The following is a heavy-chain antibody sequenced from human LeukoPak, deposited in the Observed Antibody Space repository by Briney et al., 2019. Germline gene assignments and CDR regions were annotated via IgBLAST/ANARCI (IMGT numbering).Heavy chain of an antibody. D-gene: IGHD1-1*01. V-gene: IGHV1-24*01. CDR3: ATVERRGGYYFDY. CDR2: FDPEDGET. J-gene: IGHJ4*02. Sequence: VASVKVSCKVSGYTLTELSMHWVRQAPGKGLEWMGGFDPEDGETIYAQEFQGRVTMTEDTSTDTAYMELSSLRSEDTAVYYCATVERRGGYYFDYWGQGTLVTVSS. CDR1: GYTLTELS.